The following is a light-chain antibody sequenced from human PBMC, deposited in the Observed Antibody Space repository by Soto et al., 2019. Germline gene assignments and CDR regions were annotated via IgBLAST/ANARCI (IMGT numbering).Light chain of an antibody. CDR1: SGHSSYI. V-gene: IGLV4-60*02. CDR2: LEGSGSY. J-gene: IGLJ3*02. Sequence: QLVLTQSSSASASLGSSVKLTCTLSSGHSSYIIAWHQQQPGKAPRYLMKLEGSGSYNKGSGDPDRFSGSSSGADRYLTSSNLQFEDEADYYCETWDRNTRVFGGGTKLTVL. CDR3: ETWDRNTRV.